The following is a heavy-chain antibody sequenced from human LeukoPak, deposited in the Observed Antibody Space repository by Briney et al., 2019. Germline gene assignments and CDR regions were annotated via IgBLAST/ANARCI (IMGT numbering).Heavy chain of an antibody. CDR3: ARHIGYSEGYYYYYYMDV. D-gene: IGHD6-13*01. CDR1: GGSISSSSYY. Sequence: SEALSLTCTVSGGSISSSSYYWGWIRQPPGKGLEWIGSIYYSGSTYYSPSLKSRVTISVDTSKNQFSLKLSSVTAADTAVYYCARHIGYSEGYYYYYYMDVWGKGTTVTVSS. J-gene: IGHJ6*03. V-gene: IGHV4-39*01. CDR2: IYYSGST.